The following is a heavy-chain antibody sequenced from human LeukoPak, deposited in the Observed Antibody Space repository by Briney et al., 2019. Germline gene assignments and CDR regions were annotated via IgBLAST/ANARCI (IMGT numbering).Heavy chain of an antibody. Sequence: SETLSLTCTVSGDSISTSNSYWGWIRQPPGKGLEWIGSIYYSGNTYYNASLKSRVTISVDTSKNQFSLKLTSVTAADTAVYYCASLPTLRTKHSGYGQFDYWGQGTLVTVSS. CDR1: GDSISTSNSY. J-gene: IGHJ4*02. D-gene: IGHD5-12*01. V-gene: IGHV4-39*01. CDR2: IYYSGNT. CDR3: ASLPTLRTKHSGYGQFDY.